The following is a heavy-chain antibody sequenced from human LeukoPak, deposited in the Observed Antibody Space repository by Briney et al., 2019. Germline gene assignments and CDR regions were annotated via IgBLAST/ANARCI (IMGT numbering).Heavy chain of an antibody. Sequence: ASVKVSCKASGYTFTSYAMHWVRQAPGQRLEWMGWINAGNGNTKYSQKFQGRVTITRDTSASTAYMELSSLRSEDTAVYYCARDKWYSSSWYFIDCWGQGTLVTVSS. CDR2: INAGNGNT. J-gene: IGHJ4*02. V-gene: IGHV1-3*01. CDR3: ARDKWYSSSWYFIDC. CDR1: GYTFTSYA. D-gene: IGHD6-13*01.